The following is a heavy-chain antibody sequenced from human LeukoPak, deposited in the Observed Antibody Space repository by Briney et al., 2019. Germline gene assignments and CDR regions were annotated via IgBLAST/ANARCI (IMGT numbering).Heavy chain of an antibody. CDR2: ISGTRST. J-gene: IGHJ5*01. Sequence: SETLSLTCSVSGGSISTYFWSWIRQPPGEGLEWIGYISGTRSTNYSPSLKSRVSMSVDTSKNQLSVKLRSVTAADTAVYYCGGLPDLSIWLEFWGRGTRGTVSS. D-gene: IGHD2-21*01. CDR1: GGSISTYF. CDR3: GGLPDLSIWLEF. V-gene: IGHV4-4*09.